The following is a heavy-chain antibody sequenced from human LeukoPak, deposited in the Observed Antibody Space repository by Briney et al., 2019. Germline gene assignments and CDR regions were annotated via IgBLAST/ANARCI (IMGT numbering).Heavy chain of an antibody. CDR1: GFTFSRYA. D-gene: IGHD3-22*01. J-gene: IGHJ4*02. CDR3: AKTWGYYYDSSGYYSDY. CDR2: ISGSGGIT. Sequence: GGSLRLSCAASGFTFSRYAMSWVRQAPGKGLELVSHISGSGGITYYADSVKGRFTISRDNSKNTLYLQMNSLRAEDTAVYYCAKTWGYYYDSSGYYSDYWGQGTLVTVSS. V-gene: IGHV3-23*01.